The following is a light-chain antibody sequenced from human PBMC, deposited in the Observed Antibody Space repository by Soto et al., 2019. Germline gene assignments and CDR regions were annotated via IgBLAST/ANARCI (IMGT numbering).Light chain of an antibody. Sequence: QSVLTQPPSASGTPGQRVSISCSGYSSSIGTNFVYWYQQLPGTAPKVLIHSNNQRPSGVPDRFSGSKSGTSASLAISGLRSEDEADYYCAAWDDNLSTSVFGSGTKVTVL. CDR3: AAWDDNLSTSV. CDR1: SSSIGTNF. J-gene: IGLJ1*01. V-gene: IGLV1-47*02. CDR2: SNN.